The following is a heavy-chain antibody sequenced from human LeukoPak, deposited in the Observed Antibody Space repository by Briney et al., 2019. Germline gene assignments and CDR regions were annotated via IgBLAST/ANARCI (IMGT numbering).Heavy chain of an antibody. CDR3: ARGRLYCSSGSCYPWFDP. D-gene: IGHD2-15*01. V-gene: IGHV4-30-2*01. CDR2: INHSGST. Sequence: SQTLSLTCTVSGDSISSGGYYWSWIRQPPGKGLEWIGEINHSGSTNYNPSLKSRVTISVDTSKNQFSLKLSSVTAADTAVYYCARGRLYCSSGSCYPWFDPWGQGTLVTVSS. CDR1: GDSISSGGYY. J-gene: IGHJ5*02.